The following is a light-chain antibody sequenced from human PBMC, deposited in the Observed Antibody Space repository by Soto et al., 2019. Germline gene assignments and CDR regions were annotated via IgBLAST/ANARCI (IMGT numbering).Light chain of an antibody. CDR3: QQSYSNPTHT. Sequence: DIQMTQSPSSLSASVGDRVTVTCRASQSISTYLNRYQQKPRKVPKLLIYAASSLRSGGPSRFSGSGSGTDGTLTISSLQPEDFGPYYCQQSYSNPTHTCGQGTKLQIK. CDR1: QSISTY. J-gene: IGKJ2*01. CDR2: AAS. V-gene: IGKV1-39*01.